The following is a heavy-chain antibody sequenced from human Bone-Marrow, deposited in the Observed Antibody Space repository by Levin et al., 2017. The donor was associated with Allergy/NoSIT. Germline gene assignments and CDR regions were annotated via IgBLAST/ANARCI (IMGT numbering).Heavy chain of an antibody. CDR1: GFTFSSYA. CDR2: ISGSGGST. J-gene: IGHJ6*02. Sequence: GGSLRLSCAASGFTFSSYAMSWVRQAPGKGLEWVSAISGSGGSTYYADSVKGRFTISRDNSKNTLYLQMNSLRAEDTAIYYCAKNLGLFYDIVVVPAAMTPYYYDYGMDGWGQGTTVTVSS. CDR3: AKNLGLFYDIVVVPAAMTPYYYDYGMDG. D-gene: IGHD2-2*01. V-gene: IGHV3-23*01.